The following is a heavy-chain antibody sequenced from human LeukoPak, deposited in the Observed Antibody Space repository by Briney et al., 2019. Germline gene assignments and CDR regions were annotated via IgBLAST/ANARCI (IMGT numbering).Heavy chain of an antibody. Sequence: GGSLRLPCAPSGLRFSDCAVHWIRQAPRKGLEWVAIISKDGYNTDYADSVKGRFTISIDNYKNTLYLQMNSLRVEDTALYYCARNDYGTYDFDYWGQGTLVTVSS. CDR1: GLRFSDCA. CDR3: ARNDYGTYDFDY. D-gene: IGHD4-17*01. J-gene: IGHJ4*02. V-gene: IGHV3-30*14. CDR2: ISKDGYNT.